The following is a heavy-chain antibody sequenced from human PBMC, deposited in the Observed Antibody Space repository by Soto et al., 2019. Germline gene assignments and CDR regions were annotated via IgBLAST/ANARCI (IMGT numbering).Heavy chain of an antibody. Sequence: QVQLVQSGAEVKKPGSSVKVSCKASGGTFSSYAISWVRQAPGQGLEWMGGIIPIFGTANYAQKFQGRVTITADESTSTAHMELSSLRSEDTAVYYCARERLHLTVTTGLDYWGQGTLVTVSS. CDR3: ARERLHLTVTTGLDY. V-gene: IGHV1-69*12. J-gene: IGHJ4*02. CDR2: IIPIFGTA. D-gene: IGHD4-17*01. CDR1: GGTFSSYA.